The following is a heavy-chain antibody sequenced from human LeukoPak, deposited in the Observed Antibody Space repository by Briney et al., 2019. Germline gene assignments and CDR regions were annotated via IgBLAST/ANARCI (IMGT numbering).Heavy chain of an antibody. V-gene: IGHV3-21*01. J-gene: IGHJ4*02. CDR1: VFTFSSYS. CDR3: AGYDFWSGYFDY. D-gene: IGHD3-3*01. Sequence: GGSLRLSCAASVFTFSSYSMNWVRQAPGKGLEWVSSISSSSSYIYYADSVKGRFTISRDNAKNSLYLQMNSLRAEDTAVYYCAGYDFWSGYFDYWGQGTLVTVSS. CDR2: ISSSSSYI.